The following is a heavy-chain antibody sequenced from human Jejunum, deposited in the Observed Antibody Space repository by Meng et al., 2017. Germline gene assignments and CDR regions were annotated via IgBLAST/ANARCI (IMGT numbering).Heavy chain of an antibody. D-gene: IGHD2-8*01. V-gene: IGHV3-23*01. J-gene: IGHJ4*02. CDR3: ANVNGLPDY. CDR1: GDSISSSY. Sequence: VQLQEPGPGLVKPWGTLSLTCAVSGDSISSSYWWSWVRQSPGKGLDWVSGISGSGSTYYADSVKGRFTISRDNSKNTLYLQMNSLRAEDTAVYYCANVNGLPDYWGRGTLVTVSS. CDR2: ISGSGST.